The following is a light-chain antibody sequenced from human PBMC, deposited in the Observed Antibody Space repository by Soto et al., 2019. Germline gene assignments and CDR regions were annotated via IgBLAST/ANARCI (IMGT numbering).Light chain of an antibody. CDR2: GAS. V-gene: IGKV3-15*01. CDR1: QSVSSN. J-gene: IGKJ5*01. Sequence: IGMTQSPATLSASPRARASLSCRASQSVSSNLAWYQQEPGQTPRLLIYGASTRVTGVPARFSGGGSGTEFTLTISSLQSEDFAVYYCQQYHNWPITFGQGTRLEIK. CDR3: QQYHNWPIT.